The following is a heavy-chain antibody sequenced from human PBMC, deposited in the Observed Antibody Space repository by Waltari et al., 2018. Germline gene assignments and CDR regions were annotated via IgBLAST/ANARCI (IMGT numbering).Heavy chain of an antibody. CDR1: GFTFSDRG. J-gene: IGHJ3*01. Sequence: QVQLVESGGGVVQSGGSLRLSCAASGFTFSDRGMHWVRQAPGKGLDVVAFISYEGSDKVFGVSVKGRFTISRDNAKNTVSLLMNSLKSEDTAVYYCATTIISPGAFDVWGQGTMVSVSS. V-gene: IGHV3-30*03. D-gene: IGHD1-1*01. CDR3: ATTIISPGAFDV. CDR2: ISYEGSDK.